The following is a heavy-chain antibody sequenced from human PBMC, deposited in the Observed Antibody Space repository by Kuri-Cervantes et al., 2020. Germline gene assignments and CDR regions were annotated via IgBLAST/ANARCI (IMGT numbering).Heavy chain of an antibody. Sequence: GSLRLSCTVSDGSISSYYWSWIRQPPGKGLELIGYIYYSGNANYNPSLKSRVTMSVDTSKNQFSLRLSSVTAADTAVYYCARVDSWYGSSALDYWGQGTLVTVSS. CDR3: ARVDSWYGSSALDY. D-gene: IGHD6-13*01. CDR2: IYYSGNA. CDR1: DGSISSYY. J-gene: IGHJ4*02. V-gene: IGHV4-59*12.